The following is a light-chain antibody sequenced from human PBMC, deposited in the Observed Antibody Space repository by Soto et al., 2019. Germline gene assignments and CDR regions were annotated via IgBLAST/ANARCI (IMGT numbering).Light chain of an antibody. J-gene: IGKJ2*01. Sequence: EIVMTQSPATLSVSPGERATLSCRASQSVSRNLAWYQQKPGQPPRLLIYDASTRATGVPARFGGSGSGTEFTLTISGLQSEDFAVYYCQQYGDWPPDTFGQATKVEI. V-gene: IGKV3-15*01. CDR2: DAS. CDR1: QSVSRN. CDR3: QQYGDWPPDT.